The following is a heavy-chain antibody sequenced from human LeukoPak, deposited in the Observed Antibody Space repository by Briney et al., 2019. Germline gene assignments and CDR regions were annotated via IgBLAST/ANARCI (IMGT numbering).Heavy chain of an antibody. CDR1: GFTFNSYS. CDR2: ISSSSSYI. Sequence: PGGSLRLSCAASGFTFNSYSMNWVRQAPGKGLEWVSSISSSSSYIYYADSVKGRFTISRDNAKNSLYLQMNSLRAEDTAVYYCASWWGYWGYWGQGILVTVSS. CDR3: ASWWGYWGY. D-gene: IGHD3-3*01. J-gene: IGHJ4*02. V-gene: IGHV3-21*01.